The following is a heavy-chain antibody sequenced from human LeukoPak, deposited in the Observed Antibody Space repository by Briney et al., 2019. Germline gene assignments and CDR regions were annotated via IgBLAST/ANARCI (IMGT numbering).Heavy chain of an antibody. CDR1: GFTVSSNY. Sequence: GGSLRLSCAASGFTVSSNYMSWVRQAPGKGLEWVSSISSSSSYIYYADSVKGRFTISRDNAKNSLYLQMNSLRAEDTAVYYCARDPGSPGYWGQGTLVTVSS. D-gene: IGHD1-26*01. J-gene: IGHJ4*02. V-gene: IGHV3-21*01. CDR3: ARDPGSPGY. CDR2: ISSSSSYI.